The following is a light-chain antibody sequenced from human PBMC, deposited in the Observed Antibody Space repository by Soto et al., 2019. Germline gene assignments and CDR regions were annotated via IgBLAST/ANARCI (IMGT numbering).Light chain of an antibody. CDR1: SSDVGGYKY. V-gene: IGLV2-14*01. CDR3: TSYTSRGTWV. CDR2: EVN. Sequence: QSALTQPASVSGSPGQSITISCTGTSSDVGGYKYVSWYQQYPGKAPKLMIFEVNSRPSGVSNRFSGSKSGNTASLTISGLHAEDEGDYYCTSYTSRGTWVFGGGAKLTV. J-gene: IGLJ3*02.